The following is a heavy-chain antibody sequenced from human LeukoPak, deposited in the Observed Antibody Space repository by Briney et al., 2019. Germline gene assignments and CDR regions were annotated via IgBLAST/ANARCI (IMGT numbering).Heavy chain of an antibody. D-gene: IGHD3-16*01. J-gene: IGHJ4*02. CDR2: INPSGGST. CDR1: GYTFSSYY. CDR3: ARDRRGTPKDY. Sequence: ASVKVSCKASGYTFSSYYMHWVRQAPGQGLEWMGIINPSGGSTSYAQKFQGRVTMTRDTSTSTVYMELSSLRSEDTAVYYCARDRRGTPKDYWGQGTLVTVSS. V-gene: IGHV1-46*01.